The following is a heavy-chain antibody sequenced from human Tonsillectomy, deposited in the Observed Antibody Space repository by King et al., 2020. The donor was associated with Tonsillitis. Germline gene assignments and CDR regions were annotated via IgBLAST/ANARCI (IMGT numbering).Heavy chain of an antibody. CDR2: ISSSSSYI. CDR3: SREEMAADACEI. V-gene: IGHV3-21*01. J-gene: IGHJ3*02. D-gene: IGHD5-24*01. Sequence: QLVQSGGGLVKPGGSLRLSCAASGFTFSSYSMNWVRQAPGKGLGWVSYISSSSSYIYYADSVKGRFTISRDNAKNALYMQMNSLRAEDTAVYYCSREEMAADACEIWGQGTMVTVSS. CDR1: GFTFSSYS.